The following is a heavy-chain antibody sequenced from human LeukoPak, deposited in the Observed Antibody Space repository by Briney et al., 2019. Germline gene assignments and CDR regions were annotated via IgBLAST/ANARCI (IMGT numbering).Heavy chain of an antibody. CDR1: GGSFSGYY. V-gene: IGHV4-34*01. D-gene: IGHD6-13*01. CDR2: INHSGST. Sequence: SETLSLTCAVYGGSFSGYYWSWIRQPPGKGLEWIGEINHSGSTNYNPSLKSRVTISVDTSKNQFSLKLSSVTAADTAVYYCARGRRGSSSWYRPPTFDPWGQGTLVTVSS. CDR3: ARGRRGSSSWYRPPTFDP. J-gene: IGHJ5*02.